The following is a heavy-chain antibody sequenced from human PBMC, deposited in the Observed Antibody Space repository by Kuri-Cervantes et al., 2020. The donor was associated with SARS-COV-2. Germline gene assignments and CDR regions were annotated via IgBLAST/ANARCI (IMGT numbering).Heavy chain of an antibody. CDR3: AKGSATSV. V-gene: IGHV3-30*18. Sequence: GGSLRLSWAASGFTFSSYGMHWVRQAPGKGLEWVAVISYDGSNKYYADSVKGRFTISRDNSKNTLYLQMNSLRAEDTAVYYCAKGSATSVWGQGTLVTVSS. CDR1: GFTFSSYG. D-gene: IGHD1-26*01. CDR2: ISYDGSNK. J-gene: IGHJ4*02.